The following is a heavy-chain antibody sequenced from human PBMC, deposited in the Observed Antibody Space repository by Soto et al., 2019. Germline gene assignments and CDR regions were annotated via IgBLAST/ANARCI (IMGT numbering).Heavy chain of an antibody. Sequence: ASVNGSCNVSGYTLTELSMHWVRQAPGKGLEWMGGFDPEDGETIYAQKFQGRVTMTEDTSTDTAYMELSSLRSEDTAVYYCATENTVLLWFGEPLRHYGMDVWGQGTTVTVSS. CDR2: FDPEDGET. CDR1: GYTLTELS. V-gene: IGHV1-24*01. J-gene: IGHJ6*02. D-gene: IGHD3-10*01. CDR3: ATENTVLLWFGEPLRHYGMDV.